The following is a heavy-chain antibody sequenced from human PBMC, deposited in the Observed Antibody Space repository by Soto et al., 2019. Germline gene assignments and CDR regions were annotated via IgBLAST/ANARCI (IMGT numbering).Heavy chain of an antibody. Sequence: GGSLRLSCAASGFTFSSYSMNWVRQAPGKGLEWVSSISSSSSYIYYADSVKGRFTISRDNAKNSLYLQMNSLRAEDTAVYYCARDEYGSGTPGAFDIWGQGTMVTVSS. CDR2: ISSSSSYI. CDR3: ARDEYGSGTPGAFDI. D-gene: IGHD3-10*01. J-gene: IGHJ3*02. CDR1: GFTFSSYS. V-gene: IGHV3-21*01.